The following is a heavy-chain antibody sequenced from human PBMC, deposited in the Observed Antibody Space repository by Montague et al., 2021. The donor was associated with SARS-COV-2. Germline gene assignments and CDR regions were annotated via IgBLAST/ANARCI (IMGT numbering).Heavy chain of an antibody. J-gene: IGHJ3*01. Sequence: VSPGASLSSDSLSWHWIRQSPSRGLEWLASTYYRSKWYNDSAPSVSGRATVKPDTSRNQFSLHLDSVTPEDTALFFCARKMDSSFDVWGKGTMVIVSS. CDR2: TYYRSKWYN. CDR3: ARKMDSSFDV. V-gene: IGHV6-1*01. D-gene: IGHD2-2*03. CDR1: GASLSSDSLS.